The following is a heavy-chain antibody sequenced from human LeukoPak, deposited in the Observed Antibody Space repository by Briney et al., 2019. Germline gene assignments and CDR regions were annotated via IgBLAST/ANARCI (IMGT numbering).Heavy chain of an antibody. CDR1: GDSVSSNSAA. J-gene: IGHJ6*02. V-gene: IGHV6-1*01. Sequence: SQTLSLTCAISGDSVSSNSAAWNWIRQSPSRGLEWLGRTYYRSKWYNDYAVSVKSRITINPDTSKNQFSLQLNSVTPEDTAVYYCARGGHIQQVKYYYGMDVWGQGTTVTVSS. CDR2: TYYRSKWYN. CDR3: ARGGHIQQVKYYYGMDV. D-gene: IGHD5-18*01.